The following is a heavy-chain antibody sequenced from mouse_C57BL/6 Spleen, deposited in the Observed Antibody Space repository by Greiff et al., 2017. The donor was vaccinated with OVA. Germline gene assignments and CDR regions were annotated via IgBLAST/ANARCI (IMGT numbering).Heavy chain of an antibody. J-gene: IGHJ1*03. CDR2: INPNNGGT. Sequence: VQLQQSGPELVKPGASVKLSCKASGYTFTDYNMHWVKQSHGNSLEWIGYINPNNGGTSYNQTFKGKATLTVHKSSSTAYMELRSLTSDESAVYYCGRGDRGGAGDVWGTGTTVTVSS. CDR3: GRGDRGGAGDV. V-gene: IGHV1-22*01. D-gene: IGHD3-3*01. CDR1: GYTFTDYN.